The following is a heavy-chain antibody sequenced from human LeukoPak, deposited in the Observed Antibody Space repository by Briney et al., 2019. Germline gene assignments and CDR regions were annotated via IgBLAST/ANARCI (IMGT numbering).Heavy chain of an antibody. CDR1: GYTFTGYY. V-gene: IGHV1-2*02. Sequence: ASVKVSCKASGYTFTGYYMHWVRQAPGQGLEWMGWINPNSGGTNYAQKFQGRVTMTRDTSISTAYMELSRLRSDDTAVYYCAREARVVPAAIAVYWGQGTLVTVSS. CDR2: INPNSGGT. D-gene: IGHD2-2*01. J-gene: IGHJ4*02. CDR3: AREARVVPAAIAVY.